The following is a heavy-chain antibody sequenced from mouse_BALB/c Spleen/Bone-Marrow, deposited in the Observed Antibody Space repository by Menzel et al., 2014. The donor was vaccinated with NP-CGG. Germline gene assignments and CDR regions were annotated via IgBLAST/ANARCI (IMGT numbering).Heavy chain of an antibody. CDR2: IDPANGKT. D-gene: IGHD2-3*01. CDR1: GFNIKDTY. Sequence: VQLQQSGAEPVKPGASVKLSCTASGFNIKDTYMHWVKQRPEQGLEWIGRIDPANGKTKYDPKFQGKATITADTSSNAACLELSSRTSGDTGVYYCAGGDGWYVGYWFGKWGEGATLAVSS. V-gene: IGHV14-3*02. CDR3: AGGDGWYVGYWFGK. J-gene: IGHJ2*01.